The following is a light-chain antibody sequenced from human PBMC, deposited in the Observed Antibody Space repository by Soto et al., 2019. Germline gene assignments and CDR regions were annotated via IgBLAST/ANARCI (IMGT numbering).Light chain of an antibody. Sequence: EILMTQSPATLSVSPGERATLSCRASQSVRSNLAWYQQKPGQAPRLLIYGASTRATGIPARFSGSGSGTDFTLTISSLQSEDFAVYYCLQYNNWVPTFGQGTKVDIK. V-gene: IGKV3-15*01. J-gene: IGKJ1*01. CDR3: LQYNNWVPT. CDR2: GAS. CDR1: QSVRSN.